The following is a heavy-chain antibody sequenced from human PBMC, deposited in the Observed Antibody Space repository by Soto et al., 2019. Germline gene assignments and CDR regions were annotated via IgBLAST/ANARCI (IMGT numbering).Heavy chain of an antibody. D-gene: IGHD1-1*01. J-gene: IGHJ4*02. CDR3: AKGYRWNPGGPDY. CDR2: LTGSGSAT. V-gene: IGHV3-23*01. CDR1: GFNFSFYA. Sequence: EVQLFESGGSLVQPGGSLRLSCAASGFNFSFYAMSWVRQAPGKGLEWVSGLTGSGSATYYAASVEGRFTISRDNSKNTLYLQMNSLRSEDTAIYYCAKGYRWNPGGPDYWGQGTPVTVSS.